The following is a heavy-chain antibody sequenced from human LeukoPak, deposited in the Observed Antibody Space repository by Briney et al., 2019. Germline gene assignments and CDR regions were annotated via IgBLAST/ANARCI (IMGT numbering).Heavy chain of an antibody. Sequence: ASGPTLLNPTPTLTLTCTFSGFSLRTTGICVRWIRQPPGKALEWLALIDWDDDKYYSTSLKTRLTISKDTSKNQVVLTMTNMDPVDTATYYCARIRGGGSAWTKDAFDIWGQGTMVTVSS. CDR3: ARIRGGGSAWTKDAFDI. D-gene: IGHD1-26*01. V-gene: IGHV2-70*01. CDR2: IDWDDDK. J-gene: IGHJ3*02. CDR1: GFSLRTTGIC.